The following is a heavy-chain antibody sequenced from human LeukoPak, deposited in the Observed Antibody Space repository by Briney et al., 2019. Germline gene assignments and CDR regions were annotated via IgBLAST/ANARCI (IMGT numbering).Heavy chain of an antibody. CDR1: GGSISRDYY. Sequence: SETLSLTCTVSGGSISRDYYWGWIRQPPGKGLEWIGSIYRSGSTYYNPSLKSRVTISIDTSRNQFSLKLSSVTAADTAVYFCARDEGGRHYYGSGSRVYWGQGTLVTVSS. CDR2: IYRSGST. D-gene: IGHD3-10*01. J-gene: IGHJ4*02. V-gene: IGHV4-38-2*02. CDR3: ARDEGGRHYYGSGSRVY.